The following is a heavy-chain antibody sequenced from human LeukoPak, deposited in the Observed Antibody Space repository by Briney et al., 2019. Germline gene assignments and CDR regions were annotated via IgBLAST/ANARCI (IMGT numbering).Heavy chain of an antibody. CDR3: ANIIGAYYYDSSGLDAFDI. CDR2: ISYDGSNK. Sequence: GGSLRLSCAASGFTFSSYGMHWVRQAPGKGLEWVAVISYDGSNKYYADSVKGRFTISRDNSKNTLYLQMNSLRAEDTAVYYCANIIGAYYYDSSGLDAFDIWGQGTMVTVSS. J-gene: IGHJ3*02. CDR1: GFTFSSYG. D-gene: IGHD3-22*01. V-gene: IGHV3-30*18.